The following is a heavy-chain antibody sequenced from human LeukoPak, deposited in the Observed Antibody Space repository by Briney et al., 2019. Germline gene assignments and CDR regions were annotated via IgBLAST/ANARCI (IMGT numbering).Heavy chain of an antibody. CDR3: APDFGPHGDPFDY. Sequence: SETLSLTCADYGGSFSGYYWRWIRQPPGKVLEWIGEINHSGSTNYNPSLKSRATISVDTSKNQFSLKLSSVTAADTAVYYCAPDFGPHGDPFDYWGQGTLVTVSS. V-gene: IGHV4-34*01. D-gene: IGHD4-17*01. J-gene: IGHJ4*02. CDR1: GGSFSGYY. CDR2: INHSGST.